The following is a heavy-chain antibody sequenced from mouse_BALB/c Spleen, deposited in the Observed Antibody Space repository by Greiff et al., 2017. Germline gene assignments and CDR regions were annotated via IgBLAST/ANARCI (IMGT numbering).Heavy chain of an antibody. CDR2: ISCYNGAT. Sequence: LVKTGASVKISCTASGYSFTGYYMHWVKQSHGKSLEWIGYISCYNGATSYNQKFKGKATFTVDTSSSTAYMQFNSLTSEDSAVYYCARSVGEGSWFAYWGQGTLVTVSA. CDR3: ARSVGEGSWFAY. CDR1: GYSFTGYY. J-gene: IGHJ3*01. V-gene: IGHV1S34*01. D-gene: IGHD1-1*01.